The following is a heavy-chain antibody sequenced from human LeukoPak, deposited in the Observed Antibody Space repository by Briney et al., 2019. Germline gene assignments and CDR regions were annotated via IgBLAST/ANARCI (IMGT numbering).Heavy chain of an antibody. V-gene: IGHV3-30-3*01. J-gene: IGHJ4*02. CDR2: ISYDGSNK. CDR1: GFTFSSYA. CDR3: ARDRGTTGDYFDY. Sequence: GGSLRLSYAASGFTFSSYAMHWVRQAPGKGLEWVAVISYDGSNKYYADSVKGRFTISRDNSKNTLYLQMNSLRAEDTAVYYCARDRGTTGDYFDYWGQGTLVTVSS. D-gene: IGHD7-27*01.